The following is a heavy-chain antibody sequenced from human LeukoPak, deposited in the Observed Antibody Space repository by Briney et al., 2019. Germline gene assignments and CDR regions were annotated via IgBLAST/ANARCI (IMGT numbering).Heavy chain of an antibody. Sequence: GGSLRLSCAASGFTFRNYGMHWVRQAPGKGLEWVAIIWYDGSKKYYADSVKGRFTISRDNSKNTLYLQMNSLRVEDTAVYYCANSHPRASVFDFVGQGTMVTLSS. J-gene: IGHJ3*01. CDR1: GFTFRNYG. V-gene: IGHV3-33*06. CDR2: IWYDGSKK. CDR3: ANSHPRASVFDF. D-gene: IGHD5/OR15-5a*01.